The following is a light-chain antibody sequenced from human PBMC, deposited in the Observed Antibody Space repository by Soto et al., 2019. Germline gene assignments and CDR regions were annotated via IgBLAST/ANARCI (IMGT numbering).Light chain of an antibody. V-gene: IGKV4-1*01. J-gene: IGKJ1*01. CDR3: QQYYSTPWT. CDR1: QSVLYSSNNKNY. Sequence: DIVMTQSPDSLAVSLGERGTINCKSSQSVLYSSNNKNYLAWYQQKPGQPPKLLIYWASTRESGVPDRFSGSGSGTDFTLTISSLQAEDLAVYYCQQYYSTPWTFGQGTKVEIK. CDR2: WAS.